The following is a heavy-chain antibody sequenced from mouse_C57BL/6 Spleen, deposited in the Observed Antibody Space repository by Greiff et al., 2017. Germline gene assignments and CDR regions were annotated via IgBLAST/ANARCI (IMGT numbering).Heavy chain of an antibody. D-gene: IGHD2-3*01. CDR2: ISYDGNN. Sequence: ESGPGLVKPSQSLPLSCTVTGYSITSGYYWYWIRQFPGKKLEWMGYISYDGNNNYNPTLKNRISITRDTSKNQFFRKLNSVTTEDTATYYCATLGGYYEVWYAYWGQRTLVTFSA. CDR3: ATLGGYYEVWYAY. V-gene: IGHV3-6*01. J-gene: IGHJ3*01. CDR1: GYSITSGYY.